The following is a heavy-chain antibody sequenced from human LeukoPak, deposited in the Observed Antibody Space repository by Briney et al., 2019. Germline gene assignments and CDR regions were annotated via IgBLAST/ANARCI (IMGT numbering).Heavy chain of an antibody. D-gene: IGHD2-8*01. Sequence: GRSLRLSCAASGITFTNAWLTWVRQAPGKGLEWVGRVKTKGDGGAADYAAPVKGRFTISRDDSTKTVYLQMNSLKTEDTAVYYCTTDRMIYATNWAVSWFDPWGQGTLVTVSS. V-gene: IGHV3-15*01. CDR1: GITFTNAW. CDR3: TTDRMIYATNWAVSWFDP. J-gene: IGHJ5*02. CDR2: VKTKGDGGAA.